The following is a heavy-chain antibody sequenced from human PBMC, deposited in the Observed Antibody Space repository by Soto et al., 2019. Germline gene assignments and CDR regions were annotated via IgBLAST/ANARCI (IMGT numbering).Heavy chain of an antibody. Sequence: SETLSLTCTVSGGSISSGGYYWSWIRQHPGKGLEWIGYIYYSGSTYYNPSLKSRVTISVDTSKNQFSLKLSSVTAADTAVYYCARTAYNWNYPLQYYFEYWGQGTLVTVSS. CDR1: GGSISSGGYY. CDR3: ARTAYNWNYPLQYYFEY. CDR2: IYYSGST. J-gene: IGHJ4*02. V-gene: IGHV4-31*03. D-gene: IGHD1-7*01.